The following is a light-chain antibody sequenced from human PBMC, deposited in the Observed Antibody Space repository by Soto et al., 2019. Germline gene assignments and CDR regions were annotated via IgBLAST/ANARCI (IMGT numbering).Light chain of an antibody. CDR2: LNSDGSH. CDR3: QTWVTGIQV. Sequence: QPVLTQSPSASASLGASVKLTCTLSSGHSRYAIAWHQKRPEKGPRYLMKLNSDGSHSKGDRIPDRFSGSSSGAERYLTISSLQSEDEADFYCQTWVTGIQVFGGGTKLTVL. V-gene: IGLV4-69*01. CDR1: SGHSRYA. J-gene: IGLJ2*01.